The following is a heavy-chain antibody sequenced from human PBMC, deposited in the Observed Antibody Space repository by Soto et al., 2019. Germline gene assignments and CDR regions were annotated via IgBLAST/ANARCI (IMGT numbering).Heavy chain of an antibody. D-gene: IGHD6-13*01. V-gene: IGHV1-3*01. CDR2: INAVSDNT. CDR3: ARGTGSSWFDY. J-gene: IGHJ4*02. Sequence: ASVKVSCKASGYTFTSYAIHWVRQAPGQGLEWMGWINAVSDNTKYSEKFQGRVTITRDTSASTAYMDLSSLRSEDTAVYYCARGTGSSWFDYWGQGTLVTVS. CDR1: GYTFTSYA.